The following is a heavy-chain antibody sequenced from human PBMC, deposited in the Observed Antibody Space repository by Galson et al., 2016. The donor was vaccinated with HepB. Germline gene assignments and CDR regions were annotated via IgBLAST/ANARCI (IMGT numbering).Heavy chain of an antibody. CDR3: AKRMSYSYYYAMDI. CDR2: IGGSDAYT. CDR1: GFTLAGNG. D-gene: IGHD2-15*01. V-gene: IGHV3-23*01. Sequence: SLRLSCAASGFTLAGNGMTWARQAPGKGLEWVSDIGGSDAYTYYADSVKGRFTISRDNSKNTVYLQMNSLRGEDTALYYCAKRMSYSYYYAMDIWGQGTTVTVSS. J-gene: IGHJ6*02.